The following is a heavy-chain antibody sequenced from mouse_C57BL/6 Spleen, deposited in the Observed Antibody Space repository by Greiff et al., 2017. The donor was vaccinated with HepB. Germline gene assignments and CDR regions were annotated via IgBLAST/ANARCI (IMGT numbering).Heavy chain of an antibody. Sequence: EVKVVESGGGLVKPGGSLKLSCAASGFTFSDYGMHWVRQAPEKGLEWVAYISSGSSTIYYADTVKGRFTISRDNAKNTLFLQMTSLRSEDTAMYYCARARITTVVADYWGQGTTLTVSS. J-gene: IGHJ2*01. D-gene: IGHD1-1*01. CDR1: GFTFSDYG. CDR3: ARARITTVVADY. CDR2: ISSGSSTI. V-gene: IGHV5-17*01.